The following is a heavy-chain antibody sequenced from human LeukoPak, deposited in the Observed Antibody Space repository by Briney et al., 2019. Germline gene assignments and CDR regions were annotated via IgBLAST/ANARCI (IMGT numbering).Heavy chain of an antibody. CDR2: IYHSGST. CDR1: GGSISSYY. D-gene: IGHD4-17*01. CDR3: ARGDYDGLLTFDY. Sequence: SETLSLTCTVSGGSISSYYWSWIRQPPGKGLEWIGYIYHSGSTYYNPSLKSRVTISVDRSKNQFSLKLSSVTAADTAVYYCARGDYDGLLTFDYWGQGTLVTVSS. V-gene: IGHV4-59*12. J-gene: IGHJ4*02.